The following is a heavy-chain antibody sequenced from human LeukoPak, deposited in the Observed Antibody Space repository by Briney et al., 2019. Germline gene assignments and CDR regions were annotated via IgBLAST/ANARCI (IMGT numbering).Heavy chain of an antibody. J-gene: IGHJ4*02. D-gene: IGHD3-22*01. CDR2: IYYSGST. CDR1: GGSISSYY. CDR3: ARVIDESSGYTDY. Sequence: SETLSLTCTVSGGSISSYYWSWIRQPPGKGLEWIGYIYYSGSTNYNPSLKSRVTISVDTSKNQFSLKLSSVTAADTAVYYCARVIDESSGYTDYWGQGTLVTVSS. V-gene: IGHV4-59*01.